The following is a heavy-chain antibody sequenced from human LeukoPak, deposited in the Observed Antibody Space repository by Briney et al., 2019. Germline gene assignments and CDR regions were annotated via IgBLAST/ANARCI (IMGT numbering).Heavy chain of an antibody. D-gene: IGHD2-2*01. V-gene: IGHV3-74*01. CDR2: ISPDGSDT. CDR3: GKTSTSCCDY. Sequence: GGSLRLSCAASGFTFSSYWMHWVPHAPGKGLVWVSRISPDGSDTSYADSVKGRFTISRDNAKNTVFLQMNSLRAEDTALYYCGKTSTSCCDYWGQGTLVTVSS. J-gene: IGHJ4*02. CDR1: GFTFSSYW.